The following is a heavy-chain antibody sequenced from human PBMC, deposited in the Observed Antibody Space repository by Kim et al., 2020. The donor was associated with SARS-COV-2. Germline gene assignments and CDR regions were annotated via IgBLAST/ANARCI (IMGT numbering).Heavy chain of an antibody. CDR1: GFTFSSYE. CDR2: ISSSGSTI. V-gene: IGHV3-48*03. CDR3: ARESEPVSYSSGFLRAFDI. Sequence: GGSLRLSCAASGFTFSSYEMNWVRQAPGKGLEWVSYISSSGSTIYYADSVKGRFTISRDNAKNSLYLQMNSLRAEDTAVYYCARESEPVSYSSGFLRAFDIWGQGTMVTVSS. D-gene: IGHD6-19*01. J-gene: IGHJ3*02.